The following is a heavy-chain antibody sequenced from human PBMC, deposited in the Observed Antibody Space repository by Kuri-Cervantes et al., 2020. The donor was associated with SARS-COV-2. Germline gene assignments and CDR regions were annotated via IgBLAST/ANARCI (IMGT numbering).Heavy chain of an antibody. Sequence: GGSLRLSCAASGFTFDNFAMHWVRQAPGKGLEWVAVISYDGSNKNYADSVKGRVTVSRDNSKNTLCLQMNSLRVEDTALYYCARDWGAIFGVATQFDYWGQGTLVTVSS. J-gene: IGHJ4*02. CDR1: GFTFDNFA. D-gene: IGHD3-3*01. CDR3: ARDWGAIFGVATQFDY. V-gene: IGHV3-30-3*01. CDR2: ISYDGSNK.